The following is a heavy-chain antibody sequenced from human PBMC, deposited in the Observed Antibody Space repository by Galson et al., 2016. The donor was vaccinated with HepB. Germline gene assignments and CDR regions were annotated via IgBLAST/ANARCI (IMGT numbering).Heavy chain of an antibody. CDR2: ISSSSTYT. Sequence: SLRLSCAASGFTFSDYYMSWIRQAPGKGLGWVSYISSSSTYTKYADSVKGRFTISRDNTKNSLYLQMNSLRAEDADVFYCARWVYGHEVYYFDYWGQGTLVTVSS. CDR3: ARWVYGHEVYYFDY. D-gene: IGHD2/OR15-2a*01. J-gene: IGHJ4*02. CDR1: GFTFSDYY. V-gene: IGHV3-11*06.